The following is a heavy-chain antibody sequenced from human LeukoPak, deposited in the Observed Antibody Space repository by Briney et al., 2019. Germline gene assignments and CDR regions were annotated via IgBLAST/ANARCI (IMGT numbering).Heavy chain of an antibody. V-gene: IGHV4-4*08. CDR2: VHSSGRT. Sequence: SETLSLTCTVSGGSISGFYWSWVRQVPGKGLEWIGYVHSSGRTNYNPSLKSRVTVSLDTSKNQFSLKVSAVTAADTAVYYCARDSHRIAVAATGDFDYWGQGTLVTVSS. J-gene: IGHJ4*02. CDR1: GGSISGFY. CDR3: ARDSHRIAVAATGDFDY. D-gene: IGHD6-19*01.